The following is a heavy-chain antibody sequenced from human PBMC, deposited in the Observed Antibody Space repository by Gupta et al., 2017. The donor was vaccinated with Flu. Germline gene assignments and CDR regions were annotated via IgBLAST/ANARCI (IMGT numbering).Heavy chain of an antibody. V-gene: IGHV3-7*01. D-gene: IGHD6-19*01. CDR2: IKQDGREK. J-gene: IGHJ4*02. CDR1: GFTVSSSW. Sequence: SGFTVSSSWMSWVRQAPGKGLEWVAYIKQDGREKHDVDSVKGRFTISRDKAKNSLYMKMNRLRVEDTAIDYCAKGGWYPDYWGQGTLVTVSS. CDR3: AKGGWYPDY.